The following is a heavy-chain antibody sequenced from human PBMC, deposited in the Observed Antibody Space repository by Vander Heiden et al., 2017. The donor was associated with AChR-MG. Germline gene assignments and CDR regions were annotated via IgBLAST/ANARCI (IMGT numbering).Heavy chain of an antibody. CDR2: INPSLDST. D-gene: IGHD1-26*01. CDR1: GFTFTNHH. J-gene: IGHJ4*02. Sequence: QVQLVQSGAEVKKPGASLKVPCKTSGFTFTNHHMHWVRQAPGQGLEWVGTINPSLDSTHYAQKFQGRVRMTRDTSTKTVYMDMTSLRPEDTAVYFCARELTGSFYFDFWGQGSLVTVSS. V-gene: IGHV1-46*03. CDR3: ARELTGSFYFDF.